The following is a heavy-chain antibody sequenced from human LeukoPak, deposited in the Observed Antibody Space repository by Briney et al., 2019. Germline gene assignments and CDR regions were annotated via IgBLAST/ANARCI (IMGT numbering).Heavy chain of an antibody. Sequence: PSETLSLTCAVYGGSFRGYYWSWIRQPPGKGLEWIGEINHSGSTNYNTSLKSRVTISVDTSKNQFSLKLSSVTAADTAVYYCARGGVRGVIITWGQGTLVTVSS. V-gene: IGHV4-34*01. CDR2: INHSGST. CDR3: ARGGVRGVIIT. J-gene: IGHJ5*02. CDR1: GGSFRGYY. D-gene: IGHD3-10*01.